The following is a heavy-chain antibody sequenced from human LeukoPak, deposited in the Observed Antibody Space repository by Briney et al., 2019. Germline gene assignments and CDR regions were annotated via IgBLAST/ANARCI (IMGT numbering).Heavy chain of an antibody. D-gene: IGHD3-22*01. CDR2: INWNGAWT. V-gene: IGHV3-20*04. J-gene: IGHJ5*02. CDR3: AGYYYDSSRGFDL. CDR1: GFKFDDYG. Sequence: GWSLRLYCEATGFKFDDYGMSWVRQAPGKGLELVCDINWNGAWTGYADSVKGRFTISRDNAKNSLYLQMNSLRAEDTALYYCAGYYYDSSRGFDLWGQGTLVTVSA.